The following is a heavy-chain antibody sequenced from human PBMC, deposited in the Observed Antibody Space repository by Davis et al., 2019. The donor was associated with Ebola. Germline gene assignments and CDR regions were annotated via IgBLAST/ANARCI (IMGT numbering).Heavy chain of an antibody. CDR1: GYTFTSYG. CDR2: INPNTGDT. V-gene: IGHV1-2*02. J-gene: IGHJ2*01. Sequence: ASVKVSCKVSGYTFTSYGISWVRQAPGQGLEWMGWINPNTGDTKYAQNFQGRITVTRDTSINTAYVELSRLTSDDTAVFYCARQIRRDFDLWGRGTLVTVSS. CDR3: ARQIRRDFDL.